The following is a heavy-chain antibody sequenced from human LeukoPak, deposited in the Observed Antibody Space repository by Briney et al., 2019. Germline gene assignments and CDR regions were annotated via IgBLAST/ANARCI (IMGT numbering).Heavy chain of an antibody. D-gene: IGHD2-15*01. V-gene: IGHV1-2*06. J-gene: IGHJ5*02. CDR3: ARGYCSGGSCYSVENWFDP. CDR1: GYTFTGYY. CDR2: INPNSGGT. Sequence: ASVKVSCKAAGYTFTGYYMFWVRQAPGQGLEWMGRINPNSGGTNYAQKFQGRVTMTRDTSISTAYMELSRLRSDDTTVYYCARGYCSGGSCYSVENWFDPWGQGTLVTVSS.